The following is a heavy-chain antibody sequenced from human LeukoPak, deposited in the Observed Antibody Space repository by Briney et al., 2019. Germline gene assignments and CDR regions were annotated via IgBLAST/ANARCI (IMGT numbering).Heavy chain of an antibody. V-gene: IGHV4-39*01. CDR2: IYYSGNT. CDR3: SRHAHSPSYEF. CDR1: GGSVSISNYY. D-gene: IGHD3-3*01. J-gene: IGHJ4*02. Sequence: PSETLSLTCTVSGGSVSISNYYWGWVRQPPGKGLEWVGSIYYSGNTYYNPSLKSRVTISVDTSQNQFSLKLFSLTAADTAVYHCSRHAHSPSYEFWGQGILVTVSS.